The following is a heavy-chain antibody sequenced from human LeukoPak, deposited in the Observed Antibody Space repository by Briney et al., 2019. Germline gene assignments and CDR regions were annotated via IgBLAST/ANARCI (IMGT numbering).Heavy chain of an antibody. CDR3: ANLRGTMVRGVIGFDY. D-gene: IGHD3-10*01. CDR1: GFTHSSYG. Sequence: PGGSLSLSCAASGFTHSSYGMHWLRQAPGKGLEWVAFMRYEGSNKYYEDPVKGRFTISRDNSKNTLYLQMNSRRAEDTAVYYCANLRGTMVRGVIGFDYCGQGTLVTVSS. J-gene: IGHJ4*02. V-gene: IGHV3-30*02. CDR2: MRYEGSNK.